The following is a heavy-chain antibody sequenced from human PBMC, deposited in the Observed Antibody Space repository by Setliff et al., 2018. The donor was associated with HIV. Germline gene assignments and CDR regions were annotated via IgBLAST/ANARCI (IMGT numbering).Heavy chain of an antibody. CDR2: ISSNGGNT. V-gene: IGHV3-64*01. Sequence: GGSLRLSCAASGFTFSSYAMHWVRQAPGKGLEYVSSISSNGGNTYYASSLKGRFTISRDNSKDTLYLQMDNLRPEDTAMYHCVKEGDTVTTTYFDFWGPGSLVTVSS. CDR3: VKEGDTVTTTYFDF. D-gene: IGHD4-17*01. J-gene: IGHJ4*02. CDR1: GFTFSSYA.